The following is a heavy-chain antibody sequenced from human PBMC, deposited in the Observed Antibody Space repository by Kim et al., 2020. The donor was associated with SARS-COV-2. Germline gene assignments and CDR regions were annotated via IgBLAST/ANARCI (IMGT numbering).Heavy chain of an antibody. CDR3: ARDNYDILTGSPWGYYYYGMDV. D-gene: IGHD3-9*01. V-gene: IGHV1-18*01. CDR2: ISAYNGNT. J-gene: IGHJ6*02. Sequence: ASVKVSCKASGYTFTSYGISWVRQAPGQGLEWMGWISAYNGNTNYAQKLQGRVTMTTDTSTSTAYMELRSLRSDDTAVYYCARDNYDILTGSPWGYYYYGMDVWGQGTTVTVSS. CDR1: GYTFTSYG.